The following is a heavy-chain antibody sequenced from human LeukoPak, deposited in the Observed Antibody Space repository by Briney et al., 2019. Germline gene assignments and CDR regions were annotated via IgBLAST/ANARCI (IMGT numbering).Heavy chain of an antibody. Sequence: SKTLSLTCTVSGGSISSYYWIWIRQPPGKGLEWIGYIYYSGSTNYNPSLKSRVTISVDTSKNQFSLKLSSVTAADTAVYYCARGGSWSYYYDSSGWYFDYWGQGTLVTVSS. CDR2: IYYSGST. CDR3: ARGGSWSYYYDSSGWYFDY. D-gene: IGHD3-22*01. J-gene: IGHJ4*02. V-gene: IGHV4-59*01. CDR1: GGSISSYY.